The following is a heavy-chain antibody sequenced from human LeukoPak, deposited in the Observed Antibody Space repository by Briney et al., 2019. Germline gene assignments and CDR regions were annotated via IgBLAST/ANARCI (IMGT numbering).Heavy chain of an antibody. CDR1: GFTFSSYA. V-gene: IGHV3-30*04. Sequence: PGGSLRLSCAASGFTFSSYAMHWVRQAPGKGLEWVAVISYDGSNKYYADSVKGRFTISRDNSKNTLYLQMNSLRAEDTAVYYCARSRSYYYMDVWGKGTTVTVSS. CDR2: ISYDGSNK. CDR3: ARSRSYYYMDV. J-gene: IGHJ6*03.